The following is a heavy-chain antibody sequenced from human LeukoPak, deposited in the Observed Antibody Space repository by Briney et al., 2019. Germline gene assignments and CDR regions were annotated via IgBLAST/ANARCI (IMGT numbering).Heavy chain of an antibody. Sequence: GGSLRLSCAASGFTFSSYEMNWVRQAPGKGLEWVSYISSSGSTTHYADSVKGRFTISRDNAKKSLYLHMNSLRAEDTAVYYCARDNYDSSGYYFDWGQGTLVTVSS. CDR3: ARDNYDSSGYYFD. CDR2: ISSSGSTT. CDR1: GFTFSSYE. V-gene: IGHV3-48*03. J-gene: IGHJ4*02. D-gene: IGHD3-22*01.